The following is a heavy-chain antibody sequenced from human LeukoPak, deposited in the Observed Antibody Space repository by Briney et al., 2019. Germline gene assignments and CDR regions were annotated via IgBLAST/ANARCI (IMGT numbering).Heavy chain of an antibody. D-gene: IGHD3-10*01. CDR3: ARAGSYYGSGRPYYYYMDV. CDR2: ISSSSSYI. J-gene: IGHJ6*03. CDR1: GFTFSSYS. V-gene: IGHV3-21*01. Sequence: GGSLRLSCAASGFTFSSYSMNWVRQAPGKGLEWVSSISSSSSYIYYADSVKGRFTISRDNAKNSLYLQMNSLRAEDTAVYYCARAGSYYGSGRPYYYYMDVWGKGTTVTVSS.